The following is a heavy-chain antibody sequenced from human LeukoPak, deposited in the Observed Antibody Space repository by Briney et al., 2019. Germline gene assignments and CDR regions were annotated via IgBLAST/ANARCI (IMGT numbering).Heavy chain of an antibody. V-gene: IGHV3-30*18. CDR3: AKVEDSSGYYYFDY. Sequence: GGSLRLSCAASGFTFSSYGMHWVRQAPGKGLEWVAVISYDGSNKYYAASVKGRFTISRDNSKNTLYLQLNSLRAEDTAVYYCAKVEDSSGYYYFDYWGQGTLVTVSS. J-gene: IGHJ4*02. D-gene: IGHD3-22*01. CDR1: GFTFSSYG. CDR2: ISYDGSNK.